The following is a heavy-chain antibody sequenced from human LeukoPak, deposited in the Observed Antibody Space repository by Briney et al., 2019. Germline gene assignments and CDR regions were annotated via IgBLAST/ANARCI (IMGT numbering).Heavy chain of an antibody. V-gene: IGHV3-48*03. CDR2: IDGGGTIT. D-gene: IGHD3-3*01. J-gene: IGHJ4*02. CDR3: ARDRGYGSGYYFDN. Sequence: GGSLRLFCAASGFTLSNYDMNWVRQAPGKGLEWLSYIDGGGTITYYAAFEEGRFTISRDNAKNSVYLQMDSLRAEDTAVYYCARDRGYGSGYYFDNWGQGTLVTVSS. CDR1: GFTLSNYD.